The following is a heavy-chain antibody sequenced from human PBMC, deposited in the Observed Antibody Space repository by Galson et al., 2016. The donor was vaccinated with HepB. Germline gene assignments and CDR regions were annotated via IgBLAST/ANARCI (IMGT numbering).Heavy chain of an antibody. V-gene: IGHV5-51*01. CDR2: IHPRDAET. Sequence: QSGAEAKKPGESLKTSSEGSGYNCASYLVGWVRQMPGKGLEWQGSIHPRDAETRCSQSFQGQRTISAHNSNNTAYLQWSSLRASDTALYYCARPVDVLGSGMYDLDYWGQGTLVTVSS. J-gene: IGHJ4*02. D-gene: IGHD3-10*01. CDR3: ARPVDVLGSGMYDLDY. CDR1: GYNCASYL.